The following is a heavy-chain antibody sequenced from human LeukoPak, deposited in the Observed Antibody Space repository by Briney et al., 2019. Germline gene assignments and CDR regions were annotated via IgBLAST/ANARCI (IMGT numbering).Heavy chain of an antibody. Sequence: GGSLRLSCAASGFTFDDYAMHWVRQAPGKGLEWVSLISGDGGSTYYANSVKGRFTISRDNSKNSLYLQMNSLRTEDTALYYCAKDKAGGQQLVQALLDYWGQETLVTVSS. CDR1: GFTFDDYA. CDR2: ISGDGGST. J-gene: IGHJ4*02. D-gene: IGHD6-13*01. CDR3: AKDKAGGQQLVQALLDY. V-gene: IGHV3-43*02.